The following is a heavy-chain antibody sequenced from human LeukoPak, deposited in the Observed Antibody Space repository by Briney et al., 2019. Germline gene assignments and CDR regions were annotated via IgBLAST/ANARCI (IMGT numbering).Heavy chain of an antibody. Sequence: SETLSLTCTVSGGSISSYYWSWIRQPPGKGLEWIGYIYYSGSTNYNPSLKSRVTISVDTSKNQFSLKLSSVTAADTAVYYCARDGSSGWYYFDYWGQGTLVTASS. CDR2: IYYSGST. CDR3: ARDGSSGWYYFDY. D-gene: IGHD6-19*01. J-gene: IGHJ4*02. V-gene: IGHV4-59*01. CDR1: GGSISSYY.